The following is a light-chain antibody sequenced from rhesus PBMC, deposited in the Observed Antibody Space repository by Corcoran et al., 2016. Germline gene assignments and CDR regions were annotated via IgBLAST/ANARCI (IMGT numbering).Light chain of an antibody. CDR3: QQGYGTPYS. CDR2: KAS. CDR1: ENVNNY. Sequence: DIQMTQSPSSLSASVGDRVTITCRASENVNNYLNWYQQKPGKAPKLLIYKASTLQSGVPSRFSGSGSGTDYPFTISSLQPEDVATYYCQQGYGTPYSFGQGTKVEIK. J-gene: IGKJ2*01. V-gene: IGKV1-74*01.